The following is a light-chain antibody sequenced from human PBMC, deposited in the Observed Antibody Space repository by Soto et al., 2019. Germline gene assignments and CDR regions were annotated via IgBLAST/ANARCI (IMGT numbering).Light chain of an antibody. CDR1: QSVSSY. J-gene: IGKJ4*01. CDR3: HQRSVWPLT. CDR2: DSS. Sequence: EVVLTQFPATLSLSPGDGATLSCRASQSVSSYLAWYQQKRGQAPRLLIYDSSNRATGIPARFSGSGSGTDFSLINSSLEPEDFAVYYCHQRSVWPLTFGGGTKVEIK. V-gene: IGKV3-11*01.